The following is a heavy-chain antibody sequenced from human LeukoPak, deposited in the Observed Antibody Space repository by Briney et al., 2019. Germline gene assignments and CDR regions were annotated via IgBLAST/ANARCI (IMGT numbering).Heavy chain of an antibody. J-gene: IGHJ4*02. CDR1: GFTFNTYG. D-gene: IGHD1-26*01. CDR3: AKSNSESQTTVGN. CDR2: IWSDGTHK. V-gene: IGHV3-33*06. Sequence: GGSLRLSCAASGFTFNTYGMHWVRQAPGKGLEWVAVIWSDGTHKYYSDSVKGRFTISRDNSKNTLYLEMNSLRVEDTAVYYCAKSNSESQTTVGNWGQGTLVAVSS.